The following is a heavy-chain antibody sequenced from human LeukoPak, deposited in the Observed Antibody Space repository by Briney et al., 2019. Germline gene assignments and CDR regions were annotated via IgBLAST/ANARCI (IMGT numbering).Heavy chain of an antibody. J-gene: IGHJ4*02. Sequence: GGSLRLSCAASGFTFSSYSMNWVRQAPGKGLEWVSYISSSSSTIYYADSVKGRFTISRDNAKNSLYLQMNSLRAEDTAVYYCASLLLQAGDAYWGQGTLVTVSS. D-gene: IGHD1-26*01. CDR3: ASLLLQAGDAY. CDR1: GFTFSSYS. CDR2: ISSSSSTI. V-gene: IGHV3-48*01.